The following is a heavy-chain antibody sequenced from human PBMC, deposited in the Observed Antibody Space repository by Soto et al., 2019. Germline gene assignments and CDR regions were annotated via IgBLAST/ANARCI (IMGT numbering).Heavy chain of an antibody. CDR3: GRVGYDFWSSYYTRAFDI. Sequence: SETLSLTCTVSGGSISSYYWSWIRQPAGKGLEWIGRIYTSGSTNYNPSLKSRVTMSVDTSKNQFSLKLSSVTAADTAVYYCGRVGYDFWSSYYTRAFDIWGQGTMVTVSS. CDR1: GGSISSYY. D-gene: IGHD3-3*01. J-gene: IGHJ3*02. V-gene: IGHV4-4*07. CDR2: IYTSGST.